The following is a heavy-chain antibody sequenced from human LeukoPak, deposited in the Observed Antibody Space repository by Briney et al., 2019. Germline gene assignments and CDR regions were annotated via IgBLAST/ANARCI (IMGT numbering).Heavy chain of an antibody. Sequence: ASVKVSCKASGYTFTSYGISWVRQAPGQGLEWMGWISAYNGNTNYAQKLQGRVTMTTDTPTSTAYMELRSLRSDDTAVYYCARGLPTYYYDSSGYYYGFDYWGQGTLVTVSS. CDR1: GYTFTSYG. V-gene: IGHV1-18*01. J-gene: IGHJ4*02. D-gene: IGHD3-22*01. CDR3: ARGLPTYYYDSSGYYYGFDY. CDR2: ISAYNGNT.